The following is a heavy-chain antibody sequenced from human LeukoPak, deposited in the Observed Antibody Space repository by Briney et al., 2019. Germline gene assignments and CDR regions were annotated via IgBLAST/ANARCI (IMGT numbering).Heavy chain of an antibody. V-gene: IGHV4-39*01. CDR3: ARPVTGQPEGY. J-gene: IGHJ4*02. CDR1: GGSISSSDYY. CDR2: IYYSGKM. Sequence: SETLSLTCTVSGGSISSSDYYWGWSRQPPGKGLEWIGSIYYSGKMFYNPSLKSRVTISVDTSKNQFSLNLSSVTAADTAVYYCARPVTGQPEGYWGQGTLVTVSS.